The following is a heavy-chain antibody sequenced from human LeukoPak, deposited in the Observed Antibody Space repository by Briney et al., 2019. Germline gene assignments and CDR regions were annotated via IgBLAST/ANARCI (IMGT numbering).Heavy chain of an antibody. V-gene: IGHV4-59*01. D-gene: IGHD3-3*01. Sequence: PSETLSLTCTVSGGSISSYYWSWIRQPPGKGLEWIGYIYYSGSTNYNPSLKSRVTISVDTSKNQLSLKLSSVTAADTAVYYCARASDYDFWSGGDWFDPWGQGTLVTVSS. CDR2: IYYSGST. J-gene: IGHJ5*02. CDR1: GGSISSYY. CDR3: ARASDYDFWSGGDWFDP.